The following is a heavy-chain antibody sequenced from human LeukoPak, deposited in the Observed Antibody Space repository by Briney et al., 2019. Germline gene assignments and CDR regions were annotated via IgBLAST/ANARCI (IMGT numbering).Heavy chain of an antibody. J-gene: IGHJ4*02. CDR3: ALAFSGYDRWFPEPPDQ. CDR2: IITNLAST. V-gene: IGHV1-69*01. D-gene: IGHD5-12*01. Sequence: ASVTVSCKASGSAFSGYTITWVRQAPGQGPEWVGGIITNLASTNYAQKFQGRVTISADDSTSTAYMQLRSLTSEDTAFYYCALAFSGYDRWFPEPPDQWGQGTLATVSS. CDR1: GSAFSGYT.